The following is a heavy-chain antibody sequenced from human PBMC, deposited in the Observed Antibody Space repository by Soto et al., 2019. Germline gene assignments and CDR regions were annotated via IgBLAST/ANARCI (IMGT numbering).Heavy chain of an antibody. CDR2: ISYDGSNK. CDR3: ARDGSSWYYFDY. D-gene: IGHD6-13*01. V-gene: IGHV3-30-3*01. Sequence: ESGGGVVQPGRSLRLSCAASGFTFSSYAMHWVRQAPGKGLEWVAVISYDGSNKYYADSVKGRFTISRDNSKNTLYLQMNSLRAEDTAVYYCARDGSSWYYFDYWGQGTLVTVSS. J-gene: IGHJ4*02. CDR1: GFTFSSYA.